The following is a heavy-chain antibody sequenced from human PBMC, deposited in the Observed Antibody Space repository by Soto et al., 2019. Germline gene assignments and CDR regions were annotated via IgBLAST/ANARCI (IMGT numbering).Heavy chain of an antibody. D-gene: IGHD3-9*01. CDR1: TGYA. J-gene: IGHJ5*02. CDR2: ISPTGNT. CDR3: AKDPSTGHADL. Sequence: PGGSLRLSCTALTGYAMSWGRRGPGKGLEWISTISPTGNTHYADSVEGRFTISRDDSKNTFYLQMNNLRADDTGVYYCAKDPSTGHADLWGQGTLITVSS. V-gene: IGHV3-23*01.